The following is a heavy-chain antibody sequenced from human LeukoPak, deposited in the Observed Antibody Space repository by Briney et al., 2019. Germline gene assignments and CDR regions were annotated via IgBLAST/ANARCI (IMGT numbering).Heavy chain of an antibody. Sequence: ASVKVSCKASGYTFTDYYMHWVRQAPGQGLEWMGWISAYNGNTNYAQKLQGRVTMTTDTSTSTAYMELRSLRSDDTAVYYCARAFLYYGSGSSFDYWGQGTLVTVSS. D-gene: IGHD3-10*01. CDR2: ISAYNGNT. V-gene: IGHV1-18*04. J-gene: IGHJ4*02. CDR1: GYTFTDYY. CDR3: ARAFLYYGSGSSFDY.